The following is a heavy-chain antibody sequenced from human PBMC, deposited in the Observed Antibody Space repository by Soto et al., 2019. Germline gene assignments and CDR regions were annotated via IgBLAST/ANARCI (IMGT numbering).Heavy chain of an antibody. J-gene: IGHJ5*02. CDR3: AEWARYCSGADCRA. V-gene: IGHV3-23*01. Sequence: EVQLLESGGGLVQPGGSLRLSCAASGFPFSSRAMSWVRQAPGKGLEWVSAISGSGTITYYADPVKGRFTISRDTSKNTLYRQMNSLRADDTAVYYCAEWARYCSGADCRAWGQGTLVTVSS. D-gene: IGHD2-15*01. CDR2: ISGSGTIT. CDR1: GFPFSSRA.